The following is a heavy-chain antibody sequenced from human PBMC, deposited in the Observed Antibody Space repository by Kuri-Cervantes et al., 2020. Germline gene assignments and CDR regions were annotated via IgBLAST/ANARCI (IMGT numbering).Heavy chain of an antibody. J-gene: IGHJ4*02. Sequence: SQTLSLTCAVYGGSFSGYYWSWIRQPPGKGLEWIGEINHSGSTNQNPSLKSRVTISVDTSKNQFSLKLSSVTAADTAVYYCARDSVAAAGLDYWGQGTLVTVSS. CDR2: INHSGST. V-gene: IGHV4-34*01. CDR1: GGSFSGYY. D-gene: IGHD6-13*01. CDR3: ARDSVAAAGLDY.